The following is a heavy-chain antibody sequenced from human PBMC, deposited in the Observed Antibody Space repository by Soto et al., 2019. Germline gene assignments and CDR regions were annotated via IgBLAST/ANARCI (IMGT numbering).Heavy chain of an antibody. J-gene: IGHJ6*02. V-gene: IGHV1-18*01. Sequence: QVQVVQSGAEVKEPGASVKVSCKASGYTFTTYGINWVRQAPGQGLEWMGWISPYNGDTNYAQKFQGRVTMTTDTFRTTAYMEVRSLRSDDTAGNYCARDANRYCTNGVCNRGYYYYSMDVWGQGTTVTVSS. CDR1: GYTFTTYG. CDR2: ISPYNGDT. D-gene: IGHD2-8*01. CDR3: ARDANRYCTNGVCNRGYYYYSMDV.